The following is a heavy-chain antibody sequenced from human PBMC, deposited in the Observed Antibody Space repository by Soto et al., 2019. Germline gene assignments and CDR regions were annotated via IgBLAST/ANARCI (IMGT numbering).Heavy chain of an antibody. CDR3: ARDKGKEIQGKGRYYYGMDV. CDR1: GGTFSSYA. CDR2: IIPIFGTA. Sequence: QVQLVQSGAEVKKPGSSVKVSCKASGGTFSSYAISWVRQAPGQGLEWMGGIIPIFGTANYAQKFQGRVTITADEFTSTAYMELSSLRSEDTAVYYCARDKGKEIQGKGRYYYGMDVWGQGTTVTVSS. J-gene: IGHJ6*02. V-gene: IGHV1-69*01. D-gene: IGHD6-13*01.